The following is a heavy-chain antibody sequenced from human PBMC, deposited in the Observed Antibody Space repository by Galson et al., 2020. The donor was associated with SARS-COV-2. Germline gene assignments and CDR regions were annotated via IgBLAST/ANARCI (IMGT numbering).Heavy chain of an antibody. CDR1: GFTFSSYG. J-gene: IGHJ5*02. CDR2: ISYDGSNK. CDR3: VKDDSSGYSTSWFDP. Sequence: GGSLRLSCAASGFTFSSYGMHWVRQAPGKGLEWVAVISYDGSNKYYADSVKGRFTISRDNSKNTLYLQMNSLRAEDTAVYYCVKDDSSGYSTSWFDPWGQGTLVTVSS. D-gene: IGHD3-22*01. V-gene: IGHV3-30*18.